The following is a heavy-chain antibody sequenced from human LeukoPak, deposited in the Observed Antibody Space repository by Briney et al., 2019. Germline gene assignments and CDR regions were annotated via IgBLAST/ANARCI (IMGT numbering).Heavy chain of an antibody. CDR3: TTDGIQLS. CDR1: GFTFSNAW. D-gene: IGHD5-18*01. Sequence: GGSLRLSCAASGFTFSNAWMSWVRQAPGKGLEWVGRIKSKTDGWTTDYAAPVKGRFTISRDDSKNTLYLQMNSLKTEDTAVYYCTTDGIQLSWGQGTLVTVSS. CDR2: IKSKTDGWTT. J-gene: IGHJ5*02. V-gene: IGHV3-15*01.